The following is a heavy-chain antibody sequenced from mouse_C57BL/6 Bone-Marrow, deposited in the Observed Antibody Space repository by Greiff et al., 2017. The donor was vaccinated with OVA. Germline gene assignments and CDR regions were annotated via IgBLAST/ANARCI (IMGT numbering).Heavy chain of an antibody. CDR3: ASSGGYGSKDYYAMAY. Sequence: QVQLQQSGAELARPGASVKLSCKASGYTFTSYGISWVKQRTGQGLEWIGEIYPRSGNTYYNQKFKGKATLTADKSSSTAYMELRSLTSEDSAVEFGASSGGYGSKDYYAMAYWGQGTSVTVSA. V-gene: IGHV1-81*01. D-gene: IGHD1-1*01. CDR2: IYPRSGNT. CDR1: GYTFTSYG. J-gene: IGHJ4*01.